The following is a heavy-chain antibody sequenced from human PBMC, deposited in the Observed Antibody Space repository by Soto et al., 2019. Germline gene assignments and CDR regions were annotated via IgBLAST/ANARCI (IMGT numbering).Heavy chain of an antibody. CDR1: GGSFSGYY. CDR3: VREGYCSSTSCYYFDY. D-gene: IGHD2-2*01. CDR2: INHSGST. J-gene: IGHJ4*02. Sequence: SETLSLTCAVYGGSFSGYYWSWIRQPPGKGLEWIGEINHSGSTNYNPSLKSRVTISVDTSKNQFSLKLSSVTAADTAVYYCVREGYCSSTSCYYFDYWGQGTLVTVSS. V-gene: IGHV4-34*01.